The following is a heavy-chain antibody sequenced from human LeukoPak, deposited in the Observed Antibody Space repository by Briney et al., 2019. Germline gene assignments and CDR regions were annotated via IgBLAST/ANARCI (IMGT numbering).Heavy chain of an antibody. D-gene: IGHD3-10*01. J-gene: IGHJ4*02. Sequence: PGRSLRLSCAASGFTFSSYGMHWVRQAPGKGLEWVAVIWYDGSNKYYADSVKGRFTISRDNSKDTLYLQMNSLRAEDTAVYYCARAGDYYGSGSYSYFDYWGRGTLVTVSS. V-gene: IGHV3-33*01. CDR2: IWYDGSNK. CDR1: GFTFSSYG. CDR3: ARAGDYYGSGSYSYFDY.